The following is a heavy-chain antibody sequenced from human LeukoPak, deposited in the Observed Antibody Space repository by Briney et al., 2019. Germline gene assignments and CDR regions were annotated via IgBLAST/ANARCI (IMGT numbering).Heavy chain of an antibody. V-gene: IGHV4-61*08. J-gene: IGHJ4*02. CDR2: FYDSGST. CDR3: ATGIVATIEF. CDR1: GGSVSSGGYY. Sequence: SETLSLTCTVPGGSVSSGGYYWSWIRQPPGKGLEWIGFFYDSGSTNHNPSLKSRVTISVDTSKNQFSLRLSSVTAADTAVYYCATGIVATIEFWGQGTLVTVSS. D-gene: IGHD5-12*01.